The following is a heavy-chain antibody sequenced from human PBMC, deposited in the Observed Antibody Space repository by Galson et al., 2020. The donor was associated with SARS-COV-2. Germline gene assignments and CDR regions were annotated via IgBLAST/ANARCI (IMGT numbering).Heavy chain of an antibody. CDR2: ITSDGGTT. CDR3: ARGNVAVPAAPLYNWFDP. D-gene: IGHD2-2*01. J-gene: IGHJ5*02. Sequence: GESLKISCAASGFTFGNYAMHWVRQAPGKVLEYVSGITSDGGTTYYAKSRKDRFTISRDNSKNMLLLQLGSLREEDTAVYFCARGNVAVPAAPLYNWFDPWGQGTLVTVSS. CDR1: GFTFGNYA. V-gene: IGHV3-64*01.